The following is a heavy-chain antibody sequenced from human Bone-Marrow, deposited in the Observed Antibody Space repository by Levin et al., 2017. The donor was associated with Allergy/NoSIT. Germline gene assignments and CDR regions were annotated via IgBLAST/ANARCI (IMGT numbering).Heavy chain of an antibody. CDR2: MNPNSGNT. J-gene: IGHJ5*02. D-gene: IGHD5-12*01. V-gene: IGHV1-8*01. CDR1: GYTFTSYD. CDR3: ARDISPRVATIRSPNIAAGFDP. Sequence: GGSLRLSCKASGYTFTSYDINWVRQATGQGLEWMGWMNPNSGNTGYAQKFQGRVTMTRNTSISTAYMELSSLRSEDTAVYYCARDISPRVATIRSPNIAAGFDPWGQGTLVTVSS.